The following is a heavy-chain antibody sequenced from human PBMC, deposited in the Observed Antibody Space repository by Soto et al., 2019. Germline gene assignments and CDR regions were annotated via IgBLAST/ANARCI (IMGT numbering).Heavy chain of an antibody. CDR3: AKDKGRTAIDY. CDR1: GLTFSAAG. V-gene: IGHV3-30*18. J-gene: IGHJ4*02. CDR2: IANDGTEE. Sequence: QVQLVESGGGVVQPGRSLRLSCAASGLTFSAAGMHWVRQAPGKGLEWVAFIANDGTEESYVDSVKGRFTISRDNSQNMLYLQMNGLRTEDTALYYCAKDKGRTAIDYWGQGTLVSVSS.